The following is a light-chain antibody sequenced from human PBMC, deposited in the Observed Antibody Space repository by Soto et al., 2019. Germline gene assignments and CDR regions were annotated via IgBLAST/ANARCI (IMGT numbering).Light chain of an antibody. CDR3: QTWGSGIRGV. V-gene: IGLV4-69*01. CDR2: LNSDGSH. CDR1: GGHSSYA. J-gene: IGLJ2*01. Sequence: QSVLTQAPSASASLGASVKLTCTLSGGHSSYAIAWHQQQPEKGPRYLMKLNSDGSHSKGDGIPDRFSGSSSGAERYLTISSLQSADEADYYCQTWGSGIRGVFGGGTKLTVL.